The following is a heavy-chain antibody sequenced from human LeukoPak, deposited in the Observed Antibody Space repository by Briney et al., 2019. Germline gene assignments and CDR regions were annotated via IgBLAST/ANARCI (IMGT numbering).Heavy chain of an antibody. V-gene: IGHV1-8*01. CDR3: ARGRITGTPPPNGFDY. CDR1: GYTFTSYD. J-gene: IGHJ4*02. CDR2: MNPNSGNT. Sequence: VASVKVSCKASGYTFTSYDINWVRQATGQGLEWMGWMNPNSGNTGYAQKFQGRVTMTRNTSISTAYMELSSLRSEDTAVYYCARGRITGTPPPNGFDYRGQGTLVTVSS. D-gene: IGHD1-20*01.